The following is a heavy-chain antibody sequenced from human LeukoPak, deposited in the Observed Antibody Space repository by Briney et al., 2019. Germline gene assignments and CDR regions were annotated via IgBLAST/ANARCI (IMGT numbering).Heavy chain of an antibody. J-gene: IGHJ4*02. Sequence: GGSLRLSCAASEFIVSINYMTWVRQAPGKGLEWVSLIYSRGDTKYADSVKGRFTISRDNSKNTLYLQMHSLRAEDTAVYYCAKESLRVVPSATFDYWGQGTLVTVSS. D-gene: IGHD2-2*01. V-gene: IGHV3-53*01. CDR2: IYSRGDT. CDR1: EFIVSINY. CDR3: AKESLRVVPSATFDY.